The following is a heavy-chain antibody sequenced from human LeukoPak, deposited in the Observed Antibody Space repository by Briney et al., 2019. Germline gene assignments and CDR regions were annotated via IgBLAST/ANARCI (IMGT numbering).Heavy chain of an antibody. V-gene: IGHV3-23*01. CDR1: GFDFYNYA. D-gene: IGHD6-6*01. CDR3: AKDHMYSSSSSWFDP. J-gene: IGHJ5*02. Sequence: PGGSLRLSCTASGFDFYNYAMAWVRLAPGKGLEWVSGITGSGENAYFADSVKGRFTISRDNSKNTLHLEMHSPRAEDTAVYYCAKDHMYSSSSSWFDPWGQGTLVIVSS. CDR2: ITGSGENA.